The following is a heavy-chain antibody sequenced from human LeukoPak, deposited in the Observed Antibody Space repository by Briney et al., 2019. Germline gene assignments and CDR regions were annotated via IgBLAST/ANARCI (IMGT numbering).Heavy chain of an antibody. D-gene: IGHD6-6*01. CDR2: ISGSGGST. Sequence: PGGSLRLSCAASGFTFRNYAMSWVRQAPGKGLEWVSIISGSGGSTYYADSVKGRFTISRDNSKNTLYLQMNSLRDEDTAVYYCASGRGIENSSPLDYWGQGTLVTVSS. J-gene: IGHJ4*02. V-gene: IGHV3-23*01. CDR1: GFTFRNYA. CDR3: ASGRGIENSSPLDY.